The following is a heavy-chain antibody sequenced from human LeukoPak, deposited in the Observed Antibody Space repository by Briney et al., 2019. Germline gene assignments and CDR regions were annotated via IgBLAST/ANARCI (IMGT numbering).Heavy chain of an antibody. D-gene: IGHD4-17*01. J-gene: IGHJ6*03. Sequence: SETLSLTCAIYGGSFSGYYWSWIRQPPGKGLEWIGEINHSGSTNYNPSLKSRVTISVDTSKNQFSLKLSSVTAADTAVYYCARHVDVDSPLDYYYYMDVWGKGTTVTVSS. CDR1: GGSFSGYY. CDR2: INHSGST. V-gene: IGHV4-34*01. CDR3: ARHVDVDSPLDYYYYMDV.